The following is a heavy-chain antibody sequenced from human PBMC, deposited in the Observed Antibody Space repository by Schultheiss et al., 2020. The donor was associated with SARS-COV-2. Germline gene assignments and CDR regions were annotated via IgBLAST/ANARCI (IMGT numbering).Heavy chain of an antibody. V-gene: IGHV3-66*01. Sequence: GGSLRLSCAASGFTFSSNYMSWVRQAPGKGLEWVSVIYSGGSTYYADSVKGRFTISRDNSKNTLYLQMISLRAEDTAVYYCARESGSSWLYYGMDVWGQGTTVTVSS. J-gene: IGHJ6*02. D-gene: IGHD6-13*01. CDR3: ARESGSSWLYYGMDV. CDR1: GFTFSSNY. CDR2: IYSGGST.